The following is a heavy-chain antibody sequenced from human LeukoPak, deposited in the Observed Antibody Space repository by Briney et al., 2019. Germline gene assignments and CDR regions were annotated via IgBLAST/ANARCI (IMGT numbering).Heavy chain of an antibody. Sequence: PSETLSLTCTVSRGSISTYYWNWIRQPPGKGLEWVGYIHYSGSTYYNPFLKSRVNISLDTSKNQFSLKLSSVTAADTAVYYCAKCFSSGYYSPFDYWGQGTLVTVSS. CDR2: IHYSGST. V-gene: IGHV4-30-4*01. CDR1: RGSISTYY. D-gene: IGHD3-22*01. J-gene: IGHJ4*02. CDR3: AKCFSSGYYSPFDY.